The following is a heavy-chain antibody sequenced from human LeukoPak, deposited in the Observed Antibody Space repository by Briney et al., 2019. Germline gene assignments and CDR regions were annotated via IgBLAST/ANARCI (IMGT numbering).Heavy chain of an antibody. CDR3: AKRSTGYYFDS. V-gene: IGHV3-23*01. CDR2: FSGNDGYT. Sequence: PGGSLRLSCAGSGFTFSNSILSWVRQAPGKGLEWPSTFSGNDGYTYYADSVKGRFTISRDNSKNTVYLQMNSLRAEDTANYYCAKRSTGYYFDSWGQGTLVTVSS. CDR1: GFTFSNSI. J-gene: IGHJ4*02. D-gene: IGHD2-2*01.